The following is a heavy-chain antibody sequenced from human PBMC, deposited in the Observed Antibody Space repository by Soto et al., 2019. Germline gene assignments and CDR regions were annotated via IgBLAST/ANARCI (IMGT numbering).Heavy chain of an antibody. CDR2: VYYGGSS. V-gene: IGHV4-31*03. J-gene: IGHJ4*02. CDR3: ASGGLYGSGTFDY. CDR1: GGSISSGGYY. D-gene: IGHD3-10*01. Sequence: QVQLQESGPGLVKPSQTLSLTCTVSGGSISSGGYYWSWIGQHPGRGLEWIGYVYYGGSSYYNPTLKSSVNISVDTSKNQFCLKVSSVTAADTAGYYCASGGLYGSGTFDYWGQGTLVTVSS.